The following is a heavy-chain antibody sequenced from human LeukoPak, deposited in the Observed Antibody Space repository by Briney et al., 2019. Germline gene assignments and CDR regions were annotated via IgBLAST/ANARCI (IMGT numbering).Heavy chain of an antibody. Sequence: PGGSLRLSCAASGFTFSSYGMHWVRQAPGKGLEWVAFIRYDGSNKYYADSVKGRFTISRDNSKNTLYLQMNSLRAEDTAVYYCAKDGSYSSSSEVDYWGQGTLVTVSS. D-gene: IGHD6-6*01. CDR1: GFTFSSYG. J-gene: IGHJ4*02. CDR2: IRYDGSNK. V-gene: IGHV3-30*02. CDR3: AKDGSYSSSSEVDY.